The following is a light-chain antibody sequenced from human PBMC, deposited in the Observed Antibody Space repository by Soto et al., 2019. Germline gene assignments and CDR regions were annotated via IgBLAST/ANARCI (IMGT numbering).Light chain of an antibody. Sequence: EIVMTQSPATLSVSTGERATLSCRANQSVSIDIDWYQQQPGQAPRLLIYGASTRATGIPARFSGSGSGTEFTLTISSLQSEDFAVYYCQQYGSSPSPITFGQGTRLEIK. CDR3: QQYGSSPSPIT. CDR2: GAS. CDR1: QSVSID. J-gene: IGKJ5*01. V-gene: IGKV3-15*01.